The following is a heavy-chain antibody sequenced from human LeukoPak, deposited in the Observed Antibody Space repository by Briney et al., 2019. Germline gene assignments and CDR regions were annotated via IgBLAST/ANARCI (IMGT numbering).Heavy chain of an antibody. CDR1: GGSFSGYY. Sequence: SETLSLSCAVYGGSFSGYYWSWIRQPPGKGLEWIGYISYSGSTNYSPSLKSRVTISLDTSKNRFSLKLSSLTAADTAVYYCARQPGIAVDAAIDYWGQGTLVTVSS. J-gene: IGHJ4*02. V-gene: IGHV4-59*08. CDR2: ISYSGST. CDR3: ARQPGIAVDAAIDY. D-gene: IGHD6-19*01.